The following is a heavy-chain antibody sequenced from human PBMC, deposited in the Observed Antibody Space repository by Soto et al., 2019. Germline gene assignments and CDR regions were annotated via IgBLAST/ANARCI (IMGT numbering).Heavy chain of an antibody. CDR3: AKDNWAGTAY. CDR2: ISWNSGSI. V-gene: IGHV3-9*01. Sequence: GGSLRLSCAASGFTFDDYAMHWVRQAPGKGLEWVSGISWNSGSIGYADSVKGRFTISRDNAKNSLYLQMNSLRAEDTALYYCAKDNWAGTAYWGQGTLVTVSS. CDR1: GFTFDDYA. J-gene: IGHJ4*02. D-gene: IGHD6-19*01.